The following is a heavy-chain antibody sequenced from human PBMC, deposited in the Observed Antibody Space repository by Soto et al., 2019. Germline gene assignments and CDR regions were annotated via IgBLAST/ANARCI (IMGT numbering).Heavy chain of an antibody. CDR1: GGSFSNYA. V-gene: IGHV1-69*13. D-gene: IGHD3-16*01. Sequence: SVKVSCKASGGSFSNYATSWLRQAPGQGLEWMGGIIPIFGTANYPQKFKGRVTITADQSTSTVYMELSSLRSEDTAVYYCARSTLKPYVYYYGVDVWGQGTTVTVSS. CDR2: IIPIFGTA. J-gene: IGHJ6*02. CDR3: ARSTLKPYVYYYGVDV.